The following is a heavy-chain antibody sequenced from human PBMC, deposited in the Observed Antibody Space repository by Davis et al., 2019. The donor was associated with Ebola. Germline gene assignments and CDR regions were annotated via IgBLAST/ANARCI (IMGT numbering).Heavy chain of an antibody. CDR1: GFTFSSYS. CDR3: AKDIGTSSLGD. V-gene: IGHV3-9*01. CDR2: ISWSGTT. J-gene: IGHJ4*02. D-gene: IGHD2-2*01. Sequence: GGSLRLSCAASGFTFSSYSMNWVRQAPGKGLEWVSSISWSGTTGYVDSVMGRFTISRDNAKNSLYLQMSSLRVEDTALYYCAKDIGTSSLGDWGQGTLVTVSS.